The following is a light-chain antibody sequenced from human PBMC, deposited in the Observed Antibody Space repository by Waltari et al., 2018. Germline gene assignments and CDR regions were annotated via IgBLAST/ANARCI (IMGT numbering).Light chain of an antibody. CDR1: QTVNTY. CDR2: GAS. J-gene: IGKJ1*01. CDR3: QKYSSSPWT. V-gene: IGKV3-20*01. Sequence: VILTQSPATLYLSPGERANFSCRASQTVNTYLAWYQQKPGQAPRVLIHGASRRAPDIPDRFSGSGSGTEFTLTINSLEPEDFAVYYCQKYSSSPWTFGQGTKVELK.